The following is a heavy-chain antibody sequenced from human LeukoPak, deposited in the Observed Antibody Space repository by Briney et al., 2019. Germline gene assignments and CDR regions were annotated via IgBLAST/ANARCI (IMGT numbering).Heavy chain of an antibody. D-gene: IGHD6-13*01. CDR2: IYYSGST. CDR3: AREVVAAAGTVDY. J-gene: IGHJ4*02. CDR1: GDSISNYY. V-gene: IGHV4-59*01. Sequence: SETLSLTCAVSGDSISNYYWSWIRQPPGKGLEWIGYIYYSGSTNYNPSLKRRVTISVDTSKNQFSLKLSSVTAADTAVYYCAREVVAAAGTVDYWGQGALVIVSS.